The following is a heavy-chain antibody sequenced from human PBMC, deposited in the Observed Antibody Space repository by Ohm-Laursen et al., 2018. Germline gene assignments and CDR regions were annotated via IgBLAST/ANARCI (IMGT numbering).Heavy chain of an antibody. Sequence: GSLRLSCTASGFSFTRYVTTWVCQAPGKGLEWVSGIGGRVATYYAEPVQGRFTISTDDSKNTLYLQMTTLRVKDTAEYNCGCGRGEYYDFWGRGSLVTVPS. D-gene: IGHD1-26*01. J-gene: IGHJ4*02. CDR2: IGGRVAT. V-gene: IGHV3-23*01. CDR3: GCGRGEYYDF. CDR1: GFSFTRYV.